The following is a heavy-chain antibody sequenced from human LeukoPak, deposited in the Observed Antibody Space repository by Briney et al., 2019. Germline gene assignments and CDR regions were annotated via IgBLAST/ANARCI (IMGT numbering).Heavy chain of an antibody. Sequence: GGSLRLSCAASGFTLDDYGMSWVRQAPGKGLEWVSGINWNGGSTGYADSVKGRFTISRDNAKNSLYLQMNSRRAEDTALYYCARDPYYYGSGSYYPFDYWGQGTLVTVSS. CDR3: ARDPYYYGSGSYYPFDY. CDR2: INWNGGST. V-gene: IGHV3-20*04. CDR1: GFTLDDYG. D-gene: IGHD3-10*01. J-gene: IGHJ4*02.